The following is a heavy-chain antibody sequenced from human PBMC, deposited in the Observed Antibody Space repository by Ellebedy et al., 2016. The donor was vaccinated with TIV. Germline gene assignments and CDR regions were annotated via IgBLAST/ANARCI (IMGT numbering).Heavy chain of an antibody. D-gene: IGHD2-2*01. CDR3: ASNMPLVPSHYGMDV. CDR2: INHSGST. J-gene: IGHJ6*02. CDR1: GGSFSGYY. V-gene: IGHV4-34*01. Sequence: SETLSLTCAVYGGSFSGYYWSWIRQPPGKGLEWIGEINHSGSTNYNPSLKSRVTISVDTSKNQFPLKLSSVTAADTAVYYCASNMPLVPSHYGMDVWGQGTTVTVSS.